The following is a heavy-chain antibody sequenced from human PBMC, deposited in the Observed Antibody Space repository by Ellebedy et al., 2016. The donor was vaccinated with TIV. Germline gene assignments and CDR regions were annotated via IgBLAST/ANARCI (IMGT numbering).Heavy chain of an antibody. CDR2: INPNSGGT. CDR1: GYTFTGYY. Sequence: ASVKVSCXASGYTFTGYYMHWVRQAPGQGLEWMGWINPNSGGTNYAQKFQGWVTMTRDTSISTAYMELSRLRSEDTAVYYCARVGGLWDNDYWGQGTLVTVSS. J-gene: IGHJ4*02. D-gene: IGHD3-16*01. V-gene: IGHV1-2*04. CDR3: ARVGGLWDNDY.